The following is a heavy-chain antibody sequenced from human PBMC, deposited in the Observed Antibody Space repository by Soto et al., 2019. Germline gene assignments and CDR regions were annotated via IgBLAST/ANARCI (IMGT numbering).Heavy chain of an antibody. CDR2: ISYDGSNK. V-gene: IGHV3-30*18. Sequence: LRLSCAASGFIFSSYGMHWVRQAPGKGLEWVAVISYDGSNKYYADSVKGRFTISRDNSKNTLYLQMNSLRAEDTAVYYCAKRTVTSWFDPWGQGTLVTVSS. CDR3: AKRTVTSWFDP. CDR1: GFIFSSYG. J-gene: IGHJ5*02. D-gene: IGHD4-4*01.